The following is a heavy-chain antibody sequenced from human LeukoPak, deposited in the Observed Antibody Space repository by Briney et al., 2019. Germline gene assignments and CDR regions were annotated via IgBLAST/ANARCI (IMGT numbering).Heavy chain of an antibody. D-gene: IGHD6-19*01. CDR1: GFTFSSYA. V-gene: IGHV3-7*01. CDR2: IKQDGSEK. J-gene: IGHJ4*02. CDR3: ARDHEWLVPVDH. Sequence: GGSLRLSCAASGFTFSSYAMTWVRQAPGKGLEWVANIKQDGSEKYYVDSVKGRFTISRGNAESSLYLQMNSLRAEDTAVYYCARDHEWLVPVDHWGQGTLVTVSS.